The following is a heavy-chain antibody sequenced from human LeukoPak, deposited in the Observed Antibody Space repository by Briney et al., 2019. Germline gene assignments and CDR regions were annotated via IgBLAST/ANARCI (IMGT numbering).Heavy chain of an antibody. CDR3: ARDDSGYDYDGSYGMDV. D-gene: IGHD5-12*01. CDR1: GGSISSYY. Sequence: SETLSLTCTVSGGSISSYYWRWIRQPAGKGLEWIGRIYTSGSTNYNPSLKSRVTMSVDTSKNQFSLKLSSVTAADTAVYYCARDDSGYDYDGSYGMDVWGQGTTVTVSS. CDR2: IYTSGST. V-gene: IGHV4-4*07. J-gene: IGHJ6*02.